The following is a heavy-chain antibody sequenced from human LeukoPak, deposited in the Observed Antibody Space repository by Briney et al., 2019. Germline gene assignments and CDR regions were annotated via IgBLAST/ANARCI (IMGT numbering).Heavy chain of an antibody. J-gene: IGHJ3*02. Sequence: SETLSLTRAVSGDSLTSGGYFWTWIRHLPGKGLEWIVSISKSGITSYTPPLKSRVPISLDTSNNHFSLRLGSVTAAPTCVFLCARDFVVTSSPDAFHIWGPGTMVIVSS. CDR3: ARDFVVTSSPDAFHI. V-gene: IGHV4-31*11. D-gene: IGHD2-21*02. CDR1: GDSLTSGGYF. CDR2: ISKSGIT.